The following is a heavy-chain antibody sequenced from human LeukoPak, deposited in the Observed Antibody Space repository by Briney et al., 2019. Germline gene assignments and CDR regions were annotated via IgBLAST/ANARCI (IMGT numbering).Heavy chain of an antibody. Sequence: AGGSLRPSCAASGFTFSSSWTNWARQAPGKGLEWVASINHNGNVNYYVDSVKGRFTISRDNAKNSLYLQMSNLRAEDTAVYFCARGGGLDVWGEGATVTVSS. CDR3: ARGGGLDV. CDR1: GFTFSSSW. J-gene: IGHJ6*04. D-gene: IGHD3-16*01. V-gene: IGHV3-7*03. CDR2: INHNGNVN.